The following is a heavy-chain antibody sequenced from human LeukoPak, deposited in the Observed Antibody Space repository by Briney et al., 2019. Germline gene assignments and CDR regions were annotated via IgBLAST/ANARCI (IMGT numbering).Heavy chain of an antibody. CDR2: INPSGGST. Sequence: ASVKVSCKASGYTFTSYFMHWVRQAPGQGLDWMEIINPSGGSTSYAQKFQGRVTMTRDTSRSTVYMELSSLRSEDTAVYYCARDSADYGDYDYWGQGTLVTVSS. CDR1: GYTFTSYF. V-gene: IGHV1-46*01. D-gene: IGHD4-17*01. J-gene: IGHJ4*02. CDR3: ARDSADYGDYDY.